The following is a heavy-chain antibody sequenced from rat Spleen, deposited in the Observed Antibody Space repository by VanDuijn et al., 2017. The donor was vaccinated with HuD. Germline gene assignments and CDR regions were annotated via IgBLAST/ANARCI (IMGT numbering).Heavy chain of an antibody. CDR3: ARDNNYKAY. CDR2: INSAGST. D-gene: IGHD1-10*01. CDR1: SYSITSSYG. V-gene: IGHV3-3*01. Sequence: EVQLQESGPGLVKPSQSLSLTCSVTSYSITSSYGWNWIRKFPGNKLEWMGYINSAGSTNYNPSLKSRISITRDTAKNQFFLQVRSVTTEDTATYYCARDNNYKAYWGQGVMVTVSS. J-gene: IGHJ2*01.